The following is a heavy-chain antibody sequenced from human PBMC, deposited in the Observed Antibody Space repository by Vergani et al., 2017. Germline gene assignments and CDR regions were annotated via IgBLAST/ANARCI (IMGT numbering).Heavy chain of an antibody. D-gene: IGHD3-3*01. CDR3: ARDITIFGVVINYYYYMDV. CDR2: IIPIFGTA. CDR1: GGTFSSYA. V-gene: IGHV1-69*01. Sequence: QVQLVQSGAEVKKPGSSVKVSCKASGGTFSSYAISWVRQAPGQGLEWMGGIIPIFGTANYAQKFQGRVTITADESTSTAYMEMSSLRSEDTAVYYCARDITIFGVVINYYYYMDVWGKGTTVTVSS. J-gene: IGHJ6*03.